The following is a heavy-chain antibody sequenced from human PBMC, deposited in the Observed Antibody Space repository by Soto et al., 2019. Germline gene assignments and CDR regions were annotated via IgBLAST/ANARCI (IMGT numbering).Heavy chain of an antibody. CDR3: ARIVGYCRGGRCYSNRYYYYAMDV. D-gene: IGHD2-15*01. J-gene: IGHJ6*02. Sequence: GXSVKVSCKASGGPLISYAIIWVRQAPGQGLEWMGGIIPIFGTANYAQKFQGRVTITADESTSTAYMELSSLRSEDTAVYYCARIVGYCRGGRCYSNRYYYYAMDVWGQGTTVNVS. CDR1: GGPLISYA. V-gene: IGHV1-69*01. CDR2: IIPIFGTA.